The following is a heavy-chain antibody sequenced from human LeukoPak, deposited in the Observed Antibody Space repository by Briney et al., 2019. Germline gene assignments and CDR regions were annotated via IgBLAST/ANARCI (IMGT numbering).Heavy chain of an antibody. CDR1: GYSIISDYY. CDR2: INHSGST. J-gene: IGHJ4*02. CDR3: ARNLGYSTLDY. D-gene: IGHD6-13*01. Sequence: SETLSLTCAVSGYSIISDYYWGWFRLPPGKGLEWVGSINHSGSTYYNLSLKSRVTISVDTSKNQFSLGVSSVTAADTAVYYCARNLGYSTLDYWGQGLLVTVSS. V-gene: IGHV4-38-2*01.